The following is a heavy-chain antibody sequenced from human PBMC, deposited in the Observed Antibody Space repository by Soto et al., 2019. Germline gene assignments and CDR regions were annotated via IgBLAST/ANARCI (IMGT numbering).Heavy chain of an antibody. CDR2: ISYDGTNK. D-gene: IGHD3-9*01. V-gene: IGHV3-30*03. CDR3: ARDLYDILTGTPLDP. CDR1: GFTFSSHG. J-gene: IGHJ5*02. Sequence: PGGSLRLSCAASGFTFSSHGMHWVRQAPGKGLEWVAVISYDGTNKYYGDSVKGRFTISRDNSKNTLYMQLNSVRAEDTAVYYCARDLYDILTGTPLDPWGQGTLVTVSS.